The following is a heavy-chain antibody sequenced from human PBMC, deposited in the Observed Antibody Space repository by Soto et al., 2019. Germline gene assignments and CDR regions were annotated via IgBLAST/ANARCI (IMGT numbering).Heavy chain of an antibody. V-gene: IGHV1-46*03. Sequence: ASVQVSCKASGYTFTNYYVHWVRQAPGQGLEWMGIINPIGGSTTYAQKFQGRVTMTRDTSTSTVYMELSSLRSDDAAVYYCARDSGEYYDTSGSPYNWFDSWGQGTLVTVSS. D-gene: IGHD3-22*01. CDR1: GYTFTNYY. CDR2: INPIGGST. CDR3: ARDSGEYYDTSGSPYNWFDS. J-gene: IGHJ5*01.